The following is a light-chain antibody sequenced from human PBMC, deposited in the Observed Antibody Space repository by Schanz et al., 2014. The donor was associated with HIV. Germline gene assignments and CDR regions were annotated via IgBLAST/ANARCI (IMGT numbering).Light chain of an antibody. CDR3: QQYGSSPLFT. CDR1: QSISSNL. Sequence: IVLTQSPGTLSLSPGERATLSCRASQSISSNLLARIQQNPCHAPPLLIYGASTGATGVPDRFSGSGSGTDFTLTISRLEPEDFAVYYCQQYGSSPLFTFGPGTKVDVK. CDR2: GAS. J-gene: IGKJ3*01. V-gene: IGKV3-20*01.